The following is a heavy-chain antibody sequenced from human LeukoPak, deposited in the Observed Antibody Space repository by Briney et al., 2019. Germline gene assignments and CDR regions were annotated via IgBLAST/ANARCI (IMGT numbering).Heavy chain of an antibody. J-gene: IGHJ3*02. CDR1: AFPFSNYP. V-gene: IGHV3-48*02. Sequence: GGSLRPSCTASAFPFSNYPMNWARQAPGKGLEWISNIKTTAEGMQVQYAASVKGRFTISRDDAKNSLYLQMNGLRDEDTAMYYCVRDLSYAFDIWGQGTMVTVSS. CDR2: IKTTAEGMQV. CDR3: VRDLSYAFDI.